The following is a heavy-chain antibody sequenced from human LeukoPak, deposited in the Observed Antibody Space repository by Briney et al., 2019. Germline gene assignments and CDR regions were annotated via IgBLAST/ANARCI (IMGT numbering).Heavy chain of an antibody. CDR3: TPDGEYSSSPYDY. CDR2: IKSKTDGGTT. J-gene: IGHJ4*02. CDR1: GFTFSNAW. Sequence: GGSLRLPCAASGFTFSNAWMSWVRQAPGKGLEWVGRIKSKTDGGTTDYAAPVKGRFTISRDDSKNPLYLHMNSLNTEDTAVYYCTPDGEYSSSPYDYWGQGTLVTVSS. D-gene: IGHD6-6*01. V-gene: IGHV3-15*01.